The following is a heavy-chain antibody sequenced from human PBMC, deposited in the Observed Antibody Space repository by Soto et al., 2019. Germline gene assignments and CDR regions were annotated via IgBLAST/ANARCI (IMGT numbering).Heavy chain of an antibody. CDR1: GFNFRSYA. Sequence: AVCLRLSCKASGFNFRSYAMSWVRQAPGKGLEWVSTILVDGRTFYVDSVKGRFTISRDSSQNTVYLQMNSLTAGDTALYYCAKATATGGGAFDICGQGTMVTVSS. CDR2: ILVDGRT. J-gene: IGHJ3*02. V-gene: IGHV3-23*01. D-gene: IGHD2-8*02. CDR3: AKATATGGGAFDI.